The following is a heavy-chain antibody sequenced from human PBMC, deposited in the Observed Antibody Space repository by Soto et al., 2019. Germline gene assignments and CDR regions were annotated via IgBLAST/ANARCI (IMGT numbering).Heavy chain of an antibody. Sequence: PGGSLRLSCAASGFTFSSYGMHWVRQAPGKGLEWVAVISYDGSNKYYADSVKGRFTISRDNSKNTLYLQMNSLRAEDTAVYYCAKDERWGSVYSSGWYDYYYYGMDVWGQGTTVTVSS. CDR3: AKDERWGSVYSSGWYDYYYYGMDV. CDR1: GFTFSSYG. J-gene: IGHJ6*02. CDR2: ISYDGSNK. D-gene: IGHD6-19*01. V-gene: IGHV3-30*18.